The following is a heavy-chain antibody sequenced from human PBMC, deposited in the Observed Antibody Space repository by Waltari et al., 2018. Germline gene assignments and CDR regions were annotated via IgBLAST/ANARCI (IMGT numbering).Heavy chain of an antibody. CDR2: IYYRGST. CDR3: ARWNYYYGMDV. Sequence: QVQLQQSSPGLGKPAETMSLTCTVSGGPLSSYYWRWIRQPPGTGMEWIGYIYYRGSTTYNPSLKSRVTISVDTSKNQFSLKLSSVTAADTAVYYCARWNYYYGMDVWGQGTTVTVSS. J-gene: IGHJ6*02. V-gene: IGHV4-59*01. CDR1: GGPLSSYY.